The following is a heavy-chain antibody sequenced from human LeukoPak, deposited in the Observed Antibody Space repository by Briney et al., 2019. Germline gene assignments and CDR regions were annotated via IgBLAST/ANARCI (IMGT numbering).Heavy chain of an antibody. Sequence: PGGSLRLSCAASGFTFSSYAMSWVRQAPGEGLEWVSAIIGSGGSTYYADSVKGRFTISRDNSKNTLYLQMNSLRAEDTAVYYCAKRIDSSGYSFDYWGQGTLVTVSS. J-gene: IGHJ4*02. CDR3: AKRIDSSGYSFDY. CDR1: GFTFSSYA. V-gene: IGHV3-23*01. CDR2: IIGSGGST. D-gene: IGHD3-22*01.